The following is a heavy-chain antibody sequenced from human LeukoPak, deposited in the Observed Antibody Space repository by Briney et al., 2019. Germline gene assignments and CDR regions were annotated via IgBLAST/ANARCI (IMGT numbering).Heavy chain of an antibody. D-gene: IGHD2-15*01. CDR2: IYYSGTN. V-gene: IGHV4-59*01. CDR1: GGSISNNF. Sequence: PSETLSLTCTVSGGSISNNFWSWIRQPPGRGLEWMGYIYYSGTNNYNPSLKSRLTISVDTSKNQFSLKLSSVTAADTAVYYCARYCSGDSCHATRGAFDIWGQGTMVTVSS. J-gene: IGHJ3*02. CDR3: ARYCSGDSCHATRGAFDI.